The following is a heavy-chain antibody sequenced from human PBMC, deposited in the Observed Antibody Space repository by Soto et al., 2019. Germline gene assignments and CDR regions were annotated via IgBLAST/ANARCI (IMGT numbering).Heavy chain of an antibody. CDR2: VFYTGST. Sequence: QVELQESGPGLVKPSETLSLTCKVSGGSFSSHYWSWIRQPPGEGMEWIGYVFYTGSTNYNPSLMSGALTSVDPPKTHFSQKLRSVTAPDTAVYYCARQDGYYSYRDVWGKGTTVTVSS. J-gene: IGHJ6*03. CDR1: GGSFSSHY. CDR3: ARQDGYYSYRDV. V-gene: IGHV4-59*08.